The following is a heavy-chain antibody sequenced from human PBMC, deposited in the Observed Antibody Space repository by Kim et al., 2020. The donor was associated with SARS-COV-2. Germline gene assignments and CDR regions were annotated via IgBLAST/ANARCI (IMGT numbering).Heavy chain of an antibody. Sequence: GRFTISRDNSKNTLYLQMNRLRAEDTAVYYCARSSRGGSGNYYYYGMDVWGQGTTVTVSS. J-gene: IGHJ6*02. V-gene: IGHV3-30*01. D-gene: IGHD3-10*01. CDR3: ARSSRGGSGNYYYYGMDV.